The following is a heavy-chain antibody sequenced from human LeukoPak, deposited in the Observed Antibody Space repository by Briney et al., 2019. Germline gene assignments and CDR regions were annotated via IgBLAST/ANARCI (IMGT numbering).Heavy chain of an antibody. J-gene: IGHJ5*02. Sequence: GGSLRLSCAASGFTFSTYWMSWVRQTPGKGLEWVANIKQDGSEKNYVDSVKGRYTISRDNAKNSLYLQMNSLRAEDTAVYYCARARYGAAVSDWFDPWGQGTLVTVSS. D-gene: IGHD1-26*01. CDR1: GFTFSTYW. CDR2: IKQDGSEK. V-gene: IGHV3-7*01. CDR3: ARARYGAAVSDWFDP.